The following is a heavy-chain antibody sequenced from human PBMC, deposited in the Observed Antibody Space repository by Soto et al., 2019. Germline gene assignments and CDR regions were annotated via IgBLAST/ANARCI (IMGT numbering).Heavy chain of an antibody. CDR2: IKSDGSII. Sequence: EVQLVESGGGLAQPGGSLRLSCAASGFTFSNYWLHWVRQLPGKGPVWVSRIKSDGSIIGYADSVKGRFTVSRDNAQSTLYLQMNSLRAEDTAVYYCARGGGSSLDSWGQGTLVTVSS. J-gene: IGHJ4*02. V-gene: IGHV3-74*01. CDR1: GFTFSNYW. D-gene: IGHD2-15*01. CDR3: ARGGGSSLDS.